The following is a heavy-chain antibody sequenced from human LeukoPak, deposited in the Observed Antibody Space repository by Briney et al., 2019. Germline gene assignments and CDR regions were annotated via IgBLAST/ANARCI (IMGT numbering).Heavy chain of an antibody. CDR3: ARLNWGHELRGDGFDI. J-gene: IGHJ3*02. D-gene: IGHD7-27*01. V-gene: IGHV5-51*01. CDR2: IYPVDSKT. CDR1: GYRFPLLR. Sequence: GESLKISGKGSGYRFPLLRIGWVRQMPGKGLEWIGIIYPVDSKTRYSPSFQGQPTLAADTSISTAYHRWSSVKGSDTAMYYCARLNWGHELRGDGFDIWAQGTMVTVSS.